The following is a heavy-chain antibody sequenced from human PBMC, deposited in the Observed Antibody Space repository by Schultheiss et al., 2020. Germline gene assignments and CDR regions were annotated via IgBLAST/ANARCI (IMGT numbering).Heavy chain of an antibody. Sequence: GESLQISCKGSGYSFTSYWIGWVRQMPGKGLEWMGIIYPGDSDTRYSPSFQGQVTISADKSISTAYLQWSSLKASDTAMYYCARTYYDILTGYYPNYYYGMDVWGQGTTVTVYS. CDR3: ARTYYDILTGYYPNYYYGMDV. CDR1: GYSFTSYW. V-gene: IGHV5-51*01. CDR2: IYPGDSDT. J-gene: IGHJ6*02. D-gene: IGHD3-9*01.